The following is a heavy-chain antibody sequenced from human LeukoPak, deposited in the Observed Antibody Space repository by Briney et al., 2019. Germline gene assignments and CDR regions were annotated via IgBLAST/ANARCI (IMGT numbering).Heavy chain of an antibody. Sequence: GEALKISWKGSGYSFTSYWIGWVRPRPGKGVEWMGIIYPGDSDTRYSPSFQGQVTISADKSISTPYLQWSSLKASDTAMYYCARMRSTAMVSSYYYYMDVWGKGTTVTVSS. CDR1: GYSFTSYW. V-gene: IGHV5-51*01. D-gene: IGHD5-18*01. CDR3: ARMRSTAMVSSYYYYMDV. J-gene: IGHJ6*03. CDR2: IYPGDSDT.